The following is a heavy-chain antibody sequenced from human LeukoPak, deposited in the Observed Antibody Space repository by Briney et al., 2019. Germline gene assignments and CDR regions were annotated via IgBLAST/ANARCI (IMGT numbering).Heavy chain of an antibody. V-gene: IGHV3-30*02. Sequence: GSLRLSCAASDLSFSRYAMDWVRQAPGKGLEWVAYIRYDGSDKYYADSVKGRFTISRDNSKNTLSLQMDSLRAEDTAVYYCARASGYSYGSSYWGQGTLVTVSS. CDR3: ARASGYSYGSSY. D-gene: IGHD5-18*01. CDR2: IRYDGSDK. J-gene: IGHJ4*02. CDR1: DLSFSRYA.